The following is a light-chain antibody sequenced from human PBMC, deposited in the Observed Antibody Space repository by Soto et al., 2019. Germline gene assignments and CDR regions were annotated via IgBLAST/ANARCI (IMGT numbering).Light chain of an antibody. CDR1: KNDIGVYDF. CDR2: EVV. CDR3: KSYAGSNTYV. V-gene: IGLV2-8*01. Sequence: LTQPPSASWSPGQSVTISCTGTKNDIGVYDFVSWYQHHPGKAPRLIIYEVVQRPSGVPDRFSGSKSGNTASLTVSGLQAADEADYFCKSYAGSNTYVFGSGTKV. J-gene: IGLJ1*01.